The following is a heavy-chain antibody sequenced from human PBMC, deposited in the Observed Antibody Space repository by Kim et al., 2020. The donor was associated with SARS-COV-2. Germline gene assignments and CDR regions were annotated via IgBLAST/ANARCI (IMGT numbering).Heavy chain of an antibody. D-gene: IGHD3-9*01. CDR3: ARGDFDWLVYYYYYGMDV. Sequence: VKGRFTISRDNSKNTLYLQMNSLRAEDTAVYYGARGDFDWLVYYYYYGMDVWGQGTTVTVSS. J-gene: IGHJ6*02. V-gene: IGHV3-30*01.